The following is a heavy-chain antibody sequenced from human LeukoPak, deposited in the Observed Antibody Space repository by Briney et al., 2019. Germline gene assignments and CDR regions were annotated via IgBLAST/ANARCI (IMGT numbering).Heavy chain of an antibody. Sequence: GGSLRLSCAASGFTFSSYAMTWVRQAPGKGLEWVSAISASGGSTYYADSVKGRFTISRDNSKNTLYLQMNSLRAEDTAVYYCAKDFGSGWYSYYFDYWGQGTLVTVSS. CDR3: AKDFGSGWYSYYFDY. D-gene: IGHD6-19*01. J-gene: IGHJ4*02. CDR1: GFTFSSYA. CDR2: ISASGGST. V-gene: IGHV3-23*01.